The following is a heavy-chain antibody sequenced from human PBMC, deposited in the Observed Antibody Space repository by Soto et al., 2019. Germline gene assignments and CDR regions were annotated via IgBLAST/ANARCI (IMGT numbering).Heavy chain of an antibody. CDR3: VRPVRGSASEC. Sequence: EVQLVESGGDLVHPGESLRLSCAVFGFTFSSYWMGWVRQAPGKGLEWVATIKHDGTETYYVDSVRGRFTISRDNSRNSLYLQMNTLMAEDMAVYYCVRPVRGSASECWGQGTLVTVSS. CDR1: GFTFSSYW. V-gene: IGHV3-7*05. CDR2: IKHDGTET. J-gene: IGHJ4*02. D-gene: IGHD6-19*01.